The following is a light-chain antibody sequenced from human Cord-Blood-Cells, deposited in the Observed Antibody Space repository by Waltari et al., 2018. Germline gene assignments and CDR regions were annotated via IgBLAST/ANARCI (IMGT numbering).Light chain of an antibody. J-gene: IGKJ3*01. CDR3: QQYGSSPPRVT. Sequence: IVLTQSPGTLSLSPGERATLSCTASQSVSSSYLAWYQQKPGQAPRLLIYGASSRATGIPDRFSGSGSGTDFTLTISRLGPEDFAVYYCQQYGSSPPRVTFGPGTKVDIK. CDR2: GAS. V-gene: IGKV3-20*01. CDR1: QSVSSSY.